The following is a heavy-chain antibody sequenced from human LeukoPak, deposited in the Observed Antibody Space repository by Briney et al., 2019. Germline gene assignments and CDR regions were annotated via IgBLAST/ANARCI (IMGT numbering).Heavy chain of an antibody. CDR3: ARGGDYCNSFDP. V-gene: IGHV4-59*01. D-gene: IGHD4-17*01. J-gene: IGHJ5*02. CDR1: RGSTRCYY. CDR2: IYYSGST. Sequence: SETLSLTCSVSRGSTRCYYCNWIRQPPGKGLEWIGYIYYSGSTNYNPSLKSRVTISVDKSKRQFSLNLTSVTAADTAVYYCARGGDYCNSFDPWGQGTLVSVSS.